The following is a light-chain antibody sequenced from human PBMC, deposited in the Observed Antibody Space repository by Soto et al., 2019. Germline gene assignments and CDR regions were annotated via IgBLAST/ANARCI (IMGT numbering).Light chain of an antibody. CDR3: SSFTTSSTRV. CDR1: SSDVGAYNY. V-gene: IGLV2-14*01. Sequence: QSALTQPASVSGSPGQSITISCAGTSSDVGAYNYVSWYQQHPGRAPKIMIYEVSNRPSGVSNRLSGSKSGNTASLTISGLQAGDEADYYCSSFTTSSTRVFGGGTKLTVL. CDR2: EVS. J-gene: IGLJ2*01.